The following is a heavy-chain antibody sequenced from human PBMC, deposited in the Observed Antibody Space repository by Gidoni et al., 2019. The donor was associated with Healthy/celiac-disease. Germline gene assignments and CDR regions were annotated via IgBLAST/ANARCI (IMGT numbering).Heavy chain of an antibody. Sequence: EVQLVESGGAWVQPGGSRRLPCPASGFSFRGYSMNWVRQAPGKGLEWVSYISSSSSTIYYADSVKGRFTISRDNAKNSLYLQMNSLRAEDTAVYYCARDGPYCGGDCRYGMDVWGQGTTVTVSS. J-gene: IGHJ6*02. CDR1: GFSFRGYS. CDR2: ISSSSSTI. CDR3: ARDGPYCGGDCRYGMDV. D-gene: IGHD2-21*01. V-gene: IGHV3-48*01.